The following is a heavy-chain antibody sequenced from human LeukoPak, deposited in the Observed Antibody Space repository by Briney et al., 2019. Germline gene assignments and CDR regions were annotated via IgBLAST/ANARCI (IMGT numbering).Heavy chain of an antibody. CDR2: ISSSGNT. CDR1: GGSTSSGNYY. D-gene: IGHD4-23*01. Sequence: SETLSLTCTVSGGSTSSGNYYWGWIRQPPGKGLEWIGGISSSGNTYYNPSLKSRITIFIDTSKNHFSLKLSSVTAAATAVYYCARGPDGGNSLRYFDYWGQGTLVTVSS. V-gene: IGHV4-39*02. CDR3: ARGPDGGNSLRYFDY. J-gene: IGHJ4*02.